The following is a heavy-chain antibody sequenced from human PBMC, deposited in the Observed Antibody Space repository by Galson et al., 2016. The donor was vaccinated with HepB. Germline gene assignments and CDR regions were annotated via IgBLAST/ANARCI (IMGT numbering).Heavy chain of an antibody. V-gene: IGHV2-70*11. CDR2: IDWDGDK. CDR3: ARRFITGSVHYFDH. D-gene: IGHD1-20*01. CDR1: GFSLSTEGVS. J-gene: IGHJ4*02. Sequence: PALVKPTQTLTLTCTFSGFSLSTEGVSVSWIRQAPGKGLEWLARIDWDGDKYYSASMTTGLTISKDTSTNQVVLTMTNVHPVDTGTYYCARRFITGSVHYFDHWGQGALVTVSS.